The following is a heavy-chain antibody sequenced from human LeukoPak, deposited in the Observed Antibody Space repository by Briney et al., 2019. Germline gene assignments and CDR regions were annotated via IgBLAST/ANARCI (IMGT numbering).Heavy chain of an antibody. V-gene: IGHV3-23*01. CDR2: ISASGVT. CDR3: AKCTGGTCCSAGAFDI. CDR1: GFTFTSYA. D-gene: IGHD2-15*01. J-gene: IGHJ3*02. Sequence: GGSLRLSCAASGFTFTSYAMSWVRLAPGGGLEWVAAISASGVTYYADYVKGRFTSSRDSSRNTLYVQMNNLRTEDTAMYYCAKCTGGTCCSAGAFDIWGHGTMVTVSS.